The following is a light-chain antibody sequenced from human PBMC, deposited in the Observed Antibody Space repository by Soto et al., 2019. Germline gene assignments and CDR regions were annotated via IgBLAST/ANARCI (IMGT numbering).Light chain of an antibody. CDR1: QSVSSTY. J-gene: IGKJ1*01. CDR2: GAS. V-gene: IGKV3-20*01. CDR3: QQYDNWPRT. Sequence: IVLTQSPGPLSLSPGERATLSCMSSQSVSSTYLAWFQQQPGQAPRLLIYGASHRATGIPARFSGSGSGTDFTLTISSLEPEDFAVYYCQQYDNWPRTFGQGTKVDI.